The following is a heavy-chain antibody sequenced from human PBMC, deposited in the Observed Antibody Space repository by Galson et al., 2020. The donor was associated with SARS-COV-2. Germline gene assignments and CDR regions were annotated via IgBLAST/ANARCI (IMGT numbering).Heavy chain of an antibody. D-gene: IGHD2-2*02. CDR1: GFTFSSYA. Sequence: TGGSLRLSCAASGFTFSSYAMHWVRQAPGKGLEWVAVISNDGSNRYYADSVKGRFTISRDNSKNTLYLQMNSLRAEDTAVYYCANDWGYCSSTSCYRYCYYGMDVWGQGTSVTVSS. CDR3: ANDWGYCSSTSCYRYCYYGMDV. J-gene: IGHJ6*02. V-gene: IGHV3-30-3*02. CDR2: ISNDGSNR.